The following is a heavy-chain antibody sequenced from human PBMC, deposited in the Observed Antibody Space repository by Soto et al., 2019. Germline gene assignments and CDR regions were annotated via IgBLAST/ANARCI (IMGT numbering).Heavy chain of an antibody. V-gene: IGHV4-34*01. CDR2: INHSGST. Sequence: SETLSLTCAVYGGSFSGYYWSWIRQPPGKGLEWIGEINHSGSTNYNPSLKSRVTISVDTSKNQFSLKLSSVTAADTAVYYCARGSIAAAGGLYYYYYYGMDVWGQGTTVTAS. J-gene: IGHJ6*02. CDR3: ARGSIAAAGGLYYYYYYGMDV. CDR1: GGSFSGYY. D-gene: IGHD6-13*01.